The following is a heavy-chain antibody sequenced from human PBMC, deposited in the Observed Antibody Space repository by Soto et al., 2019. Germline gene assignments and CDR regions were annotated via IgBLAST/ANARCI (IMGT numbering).Heavy chain of an antibody. V-gene: IGHV4-59*01. CDR2: IYFRGTT. CDR1: CGSISSYY. Sequence: SSETLSLTCTVSCGSISSYYWSRIRQPPGKGLEWIGYIYFRGTTNYNPSLKSRVTMSADTSKNQFSLKLNSVTAADTAVYYCARMNYYDTSGYPFDYWGQGMMVTVSS. CDR3: ARMNYYDTSGYPFDY. J-gene: IGHJ4*02. D-gene: IGHD3-22*01.